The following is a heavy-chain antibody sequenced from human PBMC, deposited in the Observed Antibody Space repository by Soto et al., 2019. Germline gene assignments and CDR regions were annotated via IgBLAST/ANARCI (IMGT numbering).Heavy chain of an antibody. D-gene: IGHD1-26*01. Sequence: SQAIPLTCALSGDSVSSSSVTWNWIRQSTTRGLEWLGRTYYRSKWYNDYAESVKSRIPINPDTSKNQFSLHLNSVTPEDTAVYYCVRLIGNSWLDFWGQGTLVTVSS. CDR2: TYYRSKWYN. CDR1: GDSVSSSSVT. V-gene: IGHV6-1*01. J-gene: IGHJ5*01. CDR3: VRLIGNSWLDF.